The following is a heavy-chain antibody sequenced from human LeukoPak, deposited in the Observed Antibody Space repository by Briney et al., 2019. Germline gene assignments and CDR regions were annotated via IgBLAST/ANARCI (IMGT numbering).Heavy chain of an antibody. CDR1: GGSISSSNW. V-gene: IGHV4-4*02. Sequence: PSGTLSLTCAVSGGSISSSNWWSWVRQPPGKGLEWIGEIYHSGSTNYNPSLKSRVTISVDKSKNQFSLKLSSVTAADTAVYYCARQRPTGTTSRVEYFQHWGQGTLVTVSS. CDR3: ARQRPTGTTSRVEYFQH. J-gene: IGHJ1*01. D-gene: IGHD1-1*01. CDR2: IYHSGST.